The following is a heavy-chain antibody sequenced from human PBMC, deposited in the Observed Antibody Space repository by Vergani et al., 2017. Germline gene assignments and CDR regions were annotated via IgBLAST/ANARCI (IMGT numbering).Heavy chain of an antibody. D-gene: IGHD4-17*01. CDR3: ATPQTVTTGGMEV. Sequence: EVQLVQSGAEVKKPGATMKISCKVSGYTFTDHYMHWVKQAPGKGHEWMGLVDPEDGETIYAEKLKGRVTIAADTSTDTAHLELSSLRSEDTAVYYCATPQTVTTGGMEVWGQGTTVIVSS. CDR1: GYTFTDHY. V-gene: IGHV1-69-2*01. CDR2: VDPEDGET. J-gene: IGHJ6*02.